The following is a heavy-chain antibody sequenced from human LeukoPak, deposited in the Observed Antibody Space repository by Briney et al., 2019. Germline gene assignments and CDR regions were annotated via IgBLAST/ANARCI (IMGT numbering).Heavy chain of an antibody. D-gene: IGHD1-7*01. CDR1: GDSMSSSHYC. Sequence: SETLSLTCTVSGDSMSSSHYCWGWIRQPPGKGLEWIGSIYYSGSTYYNPSLKSRVTMSVDTSNNHFSLKLSSVTAADTAVYYCARAQLELRPWGQGTLVTVSS. CDR2: IYYSGST. J-gene: IGHJ5*02. CDR3: ARAQLELRP. V-gene: IGHV4-39*02.